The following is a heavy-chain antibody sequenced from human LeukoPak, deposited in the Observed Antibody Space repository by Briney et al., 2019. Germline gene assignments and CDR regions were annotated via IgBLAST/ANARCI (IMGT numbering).Heavy chain of an antibody. J-gene: IGHJ4*02. V-gene: IGHV1-8*03. CDR2: MNPNSGNT. CDR3: ATIPHSSPGGYYFDY. Sequence: RVASVKVFCKASGYTFTSYDINWVRQATGQGLEWMGWMNPNSGNTGYAQKFQGRVTITRNTSISTAYMELSSLRSEDTAVYYCATIPHSSPGGYYFDYWGQGTPVPVSP. D-gene: IGHD6-13*01. CDR1: GYTFTSYD.